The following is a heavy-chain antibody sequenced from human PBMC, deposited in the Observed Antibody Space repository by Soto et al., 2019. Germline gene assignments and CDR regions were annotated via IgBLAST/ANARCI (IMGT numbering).Heavy chain of an antibody. CDR3: AKVIGTGIYRGYVDY. CDR1: GFTFTNNA. Sequence: EVQLLESGGGLVQPGGSLRLSCVASGFTFTNNAMSWVRQAPGKGLEWFSLIGHITTTPHYPDSVRGRFTISRDTSSNTLYLQMNSLRAAYTAIYYCAKVIGTGIYRGYVDYWVQGTLVAVSS. V-gene: IGHV3-23*01. CDR2: IGHITTTP. J-gene: IGHJ4*02. D-gene: IGHD3-10*01.